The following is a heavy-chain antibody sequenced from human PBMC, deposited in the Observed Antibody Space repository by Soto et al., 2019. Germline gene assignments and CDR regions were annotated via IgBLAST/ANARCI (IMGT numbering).Heavy chain of an antibody. V-gene: IGHV3-48*02. D-gene: IGHD3-22*01. CDR1: GFTFSSYA. Sequence: GSLRLSCAASGFTFSSYAMSWVRQAPGKGLEWVSYISGSSGSIYYADSVKGRFTISRDNAKNSLYLQMNSLRDEDTAVYYCARLANYYDSSGPDVWGQGTTVTVSS. CDR2: ISGSSGSI. J-gene: IGHJ6*02. CDR3: ARLANYYDSSGPDV.